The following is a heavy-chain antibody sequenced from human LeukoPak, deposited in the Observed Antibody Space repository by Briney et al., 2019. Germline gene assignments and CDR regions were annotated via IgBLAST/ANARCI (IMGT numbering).Heavy chain of an antibody. Sequence: SETLSLTCAAYGGSFSGYYWSWIRQPPGKGLEWIGEINHSGSTNYNPSLKSRVTISVDTSKNQFSLKLSSVTAADTAVYYCARVRLLGYCSSTSCRYNWFDPWGQGTLVTVSS. V-gene: IGHV4-34*01. D-gene: IGHD2-2*01. CDR2: INHSGST. J-gene: IGHJ5*02. CDR1: GGSFSGYY. CDR3: ARVRLLGYCSSTSCRYNWFDP.